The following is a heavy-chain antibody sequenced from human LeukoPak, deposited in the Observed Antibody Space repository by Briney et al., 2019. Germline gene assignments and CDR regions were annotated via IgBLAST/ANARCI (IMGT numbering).Heavy chain of an antibody. D-gene: IGHD1-26*01. V-gene: IGHV3-30*02. J-gene: IGHJ6*03. Sequence: PGGSLTLSCAASGFSFSNYGMHWVRQTPGKGLESVAFTRYDGTIKDYADSVKGRFTISRDNSQNVLHLQMKSLRTGDTAVYYCAKELLLGYFYMDVWGKGTTVIVSS. CDR1: GFSFSNYG. CDR2: TRYDGTIK. CDR3: AKELLLGYFYMDV.